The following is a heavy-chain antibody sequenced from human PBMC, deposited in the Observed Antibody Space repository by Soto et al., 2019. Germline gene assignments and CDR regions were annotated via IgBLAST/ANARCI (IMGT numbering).Heavy chain of an antibody. CDR2: IFTDGNT. CDR1: GFTVSSTY. V-gene: IGHV3-66*01. Sequence: EVQLVESGGDLVQPGGSLRLSCAASGFTVSSTYMSWVRRAPGKGLEWVSVIFTDGNTHYANSVRGRFTISRDNSKNALYLQMNSLRAEDTAVYYCVRDDGTSPYDHWGQGTLVTVSS. D-gene: IGHD1-7*01. CDR3: VRDDGTSPYDH. J-gene: IGHJ4*02.